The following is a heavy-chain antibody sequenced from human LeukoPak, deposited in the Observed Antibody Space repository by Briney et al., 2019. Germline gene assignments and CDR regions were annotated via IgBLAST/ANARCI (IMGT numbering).Heavy chain of an antibody. Sequence: SETLSLTCTVSGVSISSYYWSWIRQPPGKGLEWIGYIYNSGSTNYNPSLKSRVTISVDTSKNQFSLKLSSVTAADTAVYYCATGAYYYDSSGYYSNDYYFDYWGQGTPVTVSS. J-gene: IGHJ4*02. CDR3: ATGAYYYDSSGYYSNDYYFDY. D-gene: IGHD3-22*01. V-gene: IGHV4-59*12. CDR1: GVSISSYY. CDR2: IYNSGST.